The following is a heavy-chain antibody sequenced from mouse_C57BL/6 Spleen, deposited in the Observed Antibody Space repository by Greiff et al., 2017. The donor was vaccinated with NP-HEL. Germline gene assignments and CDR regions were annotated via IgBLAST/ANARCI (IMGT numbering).Heavy chain of an antibody. V-gene: IGHV5-17*01. CDR1: GFTFSDYG. Sequence: EVQRVESGGGLVKPGGSLKLSCAASGFTFSDYGMHWVRQAPEKGLEWVAYISSGSSTIYYADTVKGRFTISRDNVKNTLFLQMTSLRSEDTAMYYCASPDYSNYLFAYWGQGTLVTVSA. J-gene: IGHJ3*01. CDR3: ASPDYSNYLFAY. CDR2: ISSGSSTI. D-gene: IGHD2-5*01.